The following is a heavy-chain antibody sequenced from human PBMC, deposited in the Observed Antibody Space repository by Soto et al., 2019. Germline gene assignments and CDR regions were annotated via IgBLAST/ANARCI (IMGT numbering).Heavy chain of an antibody. CDR3: ARRSGYYYYYYGMDV. CDR2: INHSGST. D-gene: IGHD3-3*01. CDR1: GGSFSGYY. V-gene: IGHV4-34*01. J-gene: IGHJ6*02. Sequence: SETLSLTCAVYGGSFSGYYWIWIRQPPGKGLEWIGEINHSGSTNYNPSLKSRVTISVDTSKNQFSLKLSSVTAADTAVYYCARRSGYYYYYYGMDVWGQGTTVTVS.